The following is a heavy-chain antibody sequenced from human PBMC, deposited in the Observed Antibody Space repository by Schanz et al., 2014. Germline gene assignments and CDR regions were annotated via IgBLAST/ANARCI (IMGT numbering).Heavy chain of an antibody. D-gene: IGHD5-12*01. CDR1: GFTFYNYA. J-gene: IGHJ3*01. CDR2: ISSTGGST. V-gene: IGHV3-23*04. CDR3: ARDEGKDGYNLAFDV. Sequence: EVRLVESGGGLVQPGGSLRLSCAASGFTFYNYAMTWVRQAPGKGLEWVSAISSTGGSTYYADSVKGRFTISRDNSKNTLSLLVNSLRGEDTATYYCARDEGKDGYNLAFDVWGQGTLVTVSS.